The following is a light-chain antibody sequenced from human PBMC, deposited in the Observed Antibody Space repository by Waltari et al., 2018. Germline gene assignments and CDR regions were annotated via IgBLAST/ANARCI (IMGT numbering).Light chain of an antibody. CDR1: QDINKW. CDR2: AGS. CDR3: QQAHSFPYS. V-gene: IGKV1-12*01. Sequence: PSSVSASVGDRVTITCRASQDINKWLAWFQQTPGKAPKLLIYAGSSLQSGVPSRFSGSGSGADFTLTISTLQPEDSATYYCQQAHSFPYSFGQGTKLEIK. J-gene: IGKJ2*03.